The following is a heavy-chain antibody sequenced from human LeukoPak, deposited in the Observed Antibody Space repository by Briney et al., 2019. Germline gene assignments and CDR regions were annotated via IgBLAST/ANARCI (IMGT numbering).Heavy chain of an antibody. CDR3: ARGARGGYPNYYYYYYMDV. Sequence: ASVKVSCKASGYTFTSYDINWVRQATGQGLEWMGWMNPNSGNTGYAQKFQGRVTMTRNTSISTAYMELSSLRSADTAVYYCARGARGGYPNYYYYYYMDVWGKGTTVTISS. CDR2: MNPNSGNT. D-gene: IGHD5-12*01. V-gene: IGHV1-8*01. CDR1: GYTFTSYD. J-gene: IGHJ6*03.